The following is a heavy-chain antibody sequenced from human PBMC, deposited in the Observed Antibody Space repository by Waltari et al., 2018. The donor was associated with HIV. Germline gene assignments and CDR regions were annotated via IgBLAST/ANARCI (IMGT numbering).Heavy chain of an antibody. CDR2: ISGSGSTT. CDR1: GFTFSSYA. J-gene: IGHJ5*01. V-gene: IGHV3-23*01. Sequence: EVQLLESGGGLVQPGGSLRLPCAASGFTFSSYAMSWVRQAPGKGLQWVSIISGSGSTTYSADSVKGRVTISRDNSENTLYLQINSLRAEDTAVYYCAKGAFDMVVVSALDSWGHGTLVTVSS. D-gene: IGHD2-21*01. CDR3: AKGAFDMVVVSALDS.